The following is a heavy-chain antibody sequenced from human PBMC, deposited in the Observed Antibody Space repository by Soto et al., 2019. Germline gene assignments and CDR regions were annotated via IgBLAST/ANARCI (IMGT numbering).Heavy chain of an antibody. D-gene: IGHD3-10*01. CDR3: ARLHYYGSGTQYYFDY. Sequence: ASVKVSCKASGYTFTSYAMHWVRQAPGQRLEWMGWINAGNGNTKYSQKFQGRVTITRDTSASTAYLQWSSLKASDTAMYYCARLHYYGSGTQYYFDYWGQGTLVTVSS. CDR1: GYTFTSYA. CDR2: INAGNGNT. V-gene: IGHV1-3*01. J-gene: IGHJ4*02.